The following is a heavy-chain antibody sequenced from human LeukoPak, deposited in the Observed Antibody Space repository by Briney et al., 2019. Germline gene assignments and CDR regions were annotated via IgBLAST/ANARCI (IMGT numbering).Heavy chain of an antibody. Sequence: PGGSLRLSCAASGNYWMHWVRQAPGKGLEWVSGISWNSGTIGYAASVKGRFTISRDNAKNSLYLQMNSLRAEDTALYYCAKVSGYSYGYFDYWGQGTLVTVSS. V-gene: IGHV3-9*01. D-gene: IGHD5-18*01. CDR1: GNYW. J-gene: IGHJ4*02. CDR3: AKVSGYSYGYFDY. CDR2: ISWNSGTI.